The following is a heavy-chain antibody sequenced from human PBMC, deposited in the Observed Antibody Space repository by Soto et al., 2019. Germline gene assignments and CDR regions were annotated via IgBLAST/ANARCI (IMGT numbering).Heavy chain of an antibody. CDR3: VKEPTEWPFNWFES. J-gene: IGHJ5*01. CDR2: IVGSGSRP. Sequence: GGSLRLSCVASGFTFSTYAMNWVRQAPGKGLEWVSGIVGSGSRPYYADSVKGRFTISRDNSKNTLYLQMNTLRAEDTAIYYCVKEPTEWPFNWFESWGKGTLVTVSS. D-gene: IGHD3-3*01. CDR1: GFTFSTYA. V-gene: IGHV3-23*01.